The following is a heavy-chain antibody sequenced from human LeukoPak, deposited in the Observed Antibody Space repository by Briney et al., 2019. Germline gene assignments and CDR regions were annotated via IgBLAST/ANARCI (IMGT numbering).Heavy chain of an antibody. D-gene: IGHD5-12*01. CDR2: INPNSGGT. V-gene: IGHV1-2*02. CDR1: GYTFTSYA. J-gene: IGHJ5*02. CDR3: AREMNTALSSGYDWPNWFDP. Sequence: ASVKVSCKASGYTFTSYAMNWVRQAPGQGLEWMGWINPNSGGTNYAQKFQGRVTMTRDTSISTAYMELSRLRSDDTAVYYCAREMNTALSSGYDWPNWFDPWGQGTLVTVSS.